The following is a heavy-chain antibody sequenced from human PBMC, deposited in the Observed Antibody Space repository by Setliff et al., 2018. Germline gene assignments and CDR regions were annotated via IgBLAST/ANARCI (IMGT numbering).Heavy chain of an antibody. CDR2: ISDTTNFI. D-gene: IGHD3-10*01. CDR1: EFTFNKYW. V-gene: IGHV3-21*01. J-gene: IGHJ4*02. CDR3: ASYYYGSGSSYIPPHFDY. Sequence: GGSLRLSCAASEFTFNKYWMTWVRQAPGKGLEWVSSISDTTNFIYYADSVKGRFTISRDTAKNSLYLQMNSLRAEDSAVYYCASYYYGSGSSYIPPHFDYWGLGTLVTVSS.